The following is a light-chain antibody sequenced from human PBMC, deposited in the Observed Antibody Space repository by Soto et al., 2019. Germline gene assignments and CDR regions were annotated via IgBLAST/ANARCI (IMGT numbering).Light chain of an antibody. J-gene: IGLJ2*01. Sequence: QSVLTQPPSASGSPGQSVAISCTGTSSDVGGSNYVSWYQRHPSKAPKLMIFEVNKRPSGVPNRFSESKSGNTASLTVSGLQAEDEADYYCSSFAGINNPLVFGGGTQLTVL. CDR3: SSFAGINNPLV. V-gene: IGLV2-8*01. CDR1: SSDVGGSNY. CDR2: EVN.